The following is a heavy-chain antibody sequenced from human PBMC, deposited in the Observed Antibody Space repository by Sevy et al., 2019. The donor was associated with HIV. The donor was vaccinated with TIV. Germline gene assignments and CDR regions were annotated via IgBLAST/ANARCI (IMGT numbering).Heavy chain of an antibody. V-gene: IGHV3-33*06. D-gene: IGHD2-15*01. Sequence: GGSLRLSCAASEFIFSYYGKHWVRQAPGKGLEWVAVIGYDGSNTIDADSVKGRFTISRDNSKNILYLQMNSLRDEDTAVYYCAKDLEGIMLSWCYLLYWGQGTRVTVSS. CDR2: IGYDGSNT. CDR1: EFIFSYYG. CDR3: AKDLEGIMLSWCYLLY. J-gene: IGHJ4*02.